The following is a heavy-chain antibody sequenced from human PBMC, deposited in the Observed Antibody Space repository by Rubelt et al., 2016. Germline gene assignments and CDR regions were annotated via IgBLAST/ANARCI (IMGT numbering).Heavy chain of an antibody. J-gene: IGHJ4*02. Sequence: EVQLVQSGAEVKKPGESLRISCKGSGYTFTNHWISWVRQMPGKGLEWMGRIDPSDSYTNYSPSFQGHVTISADKSISTAYLQWSSLKASDTAMYYCARSNSGTYSPFDYWGQGTMVTVSP. D-gene: IGHD1-26*01. CDR3: ARSNSGTYSPFDY. CDR2: IDPSDSYT. CDR1: GYTFTNHW. V-gene: IGHV5-10-1*01.